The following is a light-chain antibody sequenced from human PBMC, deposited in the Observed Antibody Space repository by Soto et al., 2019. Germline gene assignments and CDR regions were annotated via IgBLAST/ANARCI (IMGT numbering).Light chain of an antibody. CDR1: QSVSSSY. V-gene: IGKV3-20*01. Sequence: EIVLTQSPGTLSLSPGERATLSCRASQSVSSSYLAWYQQKPGQAPRLLIYGASSRATGISDRFSGSGSGTDFTLTISRLVPEDFAVYYCQQYGSSPWTFGQGTKVEIK. J-gene: IGKJ1*01. CDR3: QQYGSSPWT. CDR2: GAS.